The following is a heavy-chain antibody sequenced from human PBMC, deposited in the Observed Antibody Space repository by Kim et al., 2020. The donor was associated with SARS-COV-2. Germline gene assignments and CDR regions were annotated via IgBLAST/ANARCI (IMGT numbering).Heavy chain of an antibody. J-gene: IGHJ6*02. CDR2: ISTYNGDT. D-gene: IGHD1-26*01. CDR1: GYTFPTHG. Sequence: ASVKVSCKASGYTFPTHGISWVRQAPGQGLEWMGWISTYNGDTNSAQKLQARVTMTTDTSTSTAYMELRSLRSDDTAVYYCARDNSGSYYYYYGMDVWGQGATVTVSS. V-gene: IGHV1-18*01. CDR3: ARDNSGSYYYYYGMDV.